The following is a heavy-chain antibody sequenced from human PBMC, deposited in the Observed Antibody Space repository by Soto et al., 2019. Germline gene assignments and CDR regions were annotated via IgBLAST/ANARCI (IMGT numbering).Heavy chain of an antibody. CDR1: GGAISSGGYY. Sequence: QVQLQESGPGMVKPSQTLSLTCTVSGGAISSGGYYWSWIRQHPGKGLEWIGYSYYSGSTYYNLSLKRRVTISVDTSKNQFSLKLSSVTAADTAVYYCARDATYYYDSSGYWYFDLWGRGTLVTVSS. D-gene: IGHD3-22*01. CDR2: SYYSGST. V-gene: IGHV4-31*03. CDR3: ARDATYYYDSSGYWYFDL. J-gene: IGHJ2*01.